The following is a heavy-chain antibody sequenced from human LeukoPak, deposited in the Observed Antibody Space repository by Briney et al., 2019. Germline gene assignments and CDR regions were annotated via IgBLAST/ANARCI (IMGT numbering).Heavy chain of an antibody. Sequence: GGSLRLSCAASGFTFSSYSMNWVRQAPGNGLEWVSYISTSSSTIYYADSVKGRFTISRDNAKNSLYLQMNSLRDEDTAVYYCARDYRSSSGWTVDYWGQGTLVTVSS. D-gene: IGHD6-19*01. CDR3: ARDYRSSSGWTVDY. V-gene: IGHV3-48*02. CDR2: ISTSSSTI. J-gene: IGHJ4*02. CDR1: GFTFSSYS.